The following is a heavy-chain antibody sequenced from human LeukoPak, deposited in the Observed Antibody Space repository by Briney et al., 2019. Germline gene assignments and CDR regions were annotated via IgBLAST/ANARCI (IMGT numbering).Heavy chain of an antibody. Sequence: PGGSLRLSCAASGFTFSSYEMNWVRQAPGKGLEWVSYISSSGSTIYYADSVKGRFTISRDNSKNTLYLQMNSLRAEDTAVYYCARDQLVAATHYFDYWGQGTLVTVSS. CDR1: GFTFSSYE. CDR3: ARDQLVAATHYFDY. V-gene: IGHV3-48*03. J-gene: IGHJ4*02. CDR2: ISSSGSTI. D-gene: IGHD2-15*01.